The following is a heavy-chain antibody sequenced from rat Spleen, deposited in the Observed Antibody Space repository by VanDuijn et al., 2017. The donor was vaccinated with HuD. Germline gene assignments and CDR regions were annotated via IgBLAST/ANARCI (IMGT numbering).Heavy chain of an antibody. J-gene: IGHJ2*01. CDR1: GFTFNRYW. CDR2: IDTDGSRT. Sequence: EVQLVETGGGLVQPGRSLKLSCVASGFTFNRYWMYWVRQAPGKGLEWVSSIDTDGSRTYYPASVRGRFTISRDNAENTAYLQMNSLWSEDTATYYCAVAGYGYWGQGVVVTVSS. D-gene: IGHD4-3*01. CDR3: AVAGYGY. V-gene: IGHV5-58*01.